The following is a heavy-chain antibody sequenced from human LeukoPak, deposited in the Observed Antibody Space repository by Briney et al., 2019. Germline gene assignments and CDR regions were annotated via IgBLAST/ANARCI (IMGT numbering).Heavy chain of an antibody. D-gene: IGHD6-13*01. CDR2: IYYSGST. V-gene: IGHV4-39*01. CDR3: ARQDSSNWYGYYFDY. J-gene: IGHJ4*02. Sequence: SETLSFTCTVSGGSISSSSYYWGWIRQPPGKGLEWIGSIYYSGSTYYNPSLKSRVTISVDTSKNQYSLKLSSVTAADTAVYYCARQDSSNWYGYYFDYWGQGTLVTVSS. CDR1: GGSISSSSYY.